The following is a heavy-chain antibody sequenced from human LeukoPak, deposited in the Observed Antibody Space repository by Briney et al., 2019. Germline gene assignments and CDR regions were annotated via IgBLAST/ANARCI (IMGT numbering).Heavy chain of an antibody. CDR3: ARGGGGLGV. Sequence: VGSLRLSCAASVFTFSDYRMYWVRQPPGKGLVWDIYISTDGRTTKYADSVRGRFTISKDNAKNTLYLQMNSLRAEDTAVYYCARGGGGLGVWGQGTTVTVSS. CDR2: ISTDGRTT. CDR1: VFTFSDYR. V-gene: IGHV3-74*03. J-gene: IGHJ6*02.